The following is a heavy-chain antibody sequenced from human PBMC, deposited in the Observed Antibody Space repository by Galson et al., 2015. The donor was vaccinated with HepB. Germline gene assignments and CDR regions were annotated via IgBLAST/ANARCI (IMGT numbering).Heavy chain of an antibody. D-gene: IGHD5-12*01. Sequence: SVKVSCKASGGTFSSYGISWVRQAPGQGLEWMGGIIPIFGTANYAQKLQGRVTITADKSTSTAYMELSSLRSEDTAVYYCVIVTTRELFDYWGQGTLVTVSS. J-gene: IGHJ4*02. V-gene: IGHV1-69*06. CDR2: IIPIFGTA. CDR3: VIVTTRELFDY. CDR1: GGTFSSYG.